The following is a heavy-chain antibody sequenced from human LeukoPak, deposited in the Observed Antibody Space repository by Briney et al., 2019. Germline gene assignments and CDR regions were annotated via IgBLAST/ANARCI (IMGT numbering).Heavy chain of an antibody. Sequence: GESLKISCKGSGYSFTSYWIGWVRQMPGKGLEWMGIIYPGDSDTRYSPSFQGHVTISADKSISTAYLQWSSLKASDTAMYYCARREYGRYCSGGSCPGAFDIWGQGTMVAVSS. D-gene: IGHD2-15*01. CDR3: ARREYGRYCSGGSCPGAFDI. CDR1: GYSFTSYW. CDR2: IYPGDSDT. J-gene: IGHJ3*02. V-gene: IGHV5-51*01.